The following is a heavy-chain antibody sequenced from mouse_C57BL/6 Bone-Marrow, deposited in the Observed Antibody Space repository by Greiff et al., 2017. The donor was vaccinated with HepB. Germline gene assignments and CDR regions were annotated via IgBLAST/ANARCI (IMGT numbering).Heavy chain of an antibody. D-gene: IGHD2-3*01. J-gene: IGHJ1*03. Sequence: DVHLVESGGGLVKPGGSLKLSCAASGFTFSSYAMSWVRQTPEKRLEWVATISDGGSYTYYPDNVKGRFTISRDNAKNNLYLQMSHLKSEDTAMYYCARGGGYYVYWYFDVWGTGTTVTVSS. CDR1: GFTFSSYA. V-gene: IGHV5-4*01. CDR2: ISDGGSYT. CDR3: ARGGGYYVYWYFDV.